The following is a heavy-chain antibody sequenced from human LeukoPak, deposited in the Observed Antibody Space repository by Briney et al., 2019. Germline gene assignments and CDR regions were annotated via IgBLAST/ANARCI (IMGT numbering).Heavy chain of an antibody. J-gene: IGHJ4*02. CDR1: GGSISSGDYY. D-gene: IGHD3-9*01. CDR2: IYYSGST. Sequence: SQTLSLTGTVSGGSISSGDYYWSWIRQPPGKGLEWIGYIYYSGSTYYNPSLKSRVTISVDTSKNQFSLKLSSVTAADTAVYYCARGVESDILTGYDPYFDYWGQGTLVTVSS. CDR3: ARGVESDILTGYDPYFDY. V-gene: IGHV4-30-4*01.